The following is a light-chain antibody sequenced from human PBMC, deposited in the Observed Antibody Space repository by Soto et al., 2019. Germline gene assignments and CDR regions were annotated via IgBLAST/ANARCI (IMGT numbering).Light chain of an antibody. CDR2: KAS. CDR1: QSVSDW. J-gene: IGKJ1*01. CDR3: QHYNSYSEA. Sequence: DIQVTQSPSTLSASLGERVTMTCRASQSVSDWLAWYQQKPGKAPKLLIYKASTLKSGVPSRFSGSGSGTEFTLTISSLQPDDFATYYCQHYNSYSEAFGQGTKVDIK. V-gene: IGKV1-5*03.